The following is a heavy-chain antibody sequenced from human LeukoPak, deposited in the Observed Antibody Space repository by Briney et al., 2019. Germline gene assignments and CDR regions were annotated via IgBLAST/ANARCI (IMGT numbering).Heavy chain of an antibody. V-gene: IGHV6-1*01. D-gene: IGHD6-13*01. CDR1: GDSVSSNSAA. CDR3: ARALYTSRSYLATFSPTNFDY. J-gene: IGHJ4*02. CDR2: TYYRSKWYN. Sequence: PSQTLSLTCAISGDSVSSNSAAWNWIRQSPSRGLEWLGRTYYRSKWYNDYALSVKSRIIINPDTSKNQSSLQLSSVTPDETAVYYCARALYTSRSYLATFSPTNFDYWGQGTLVTVSS.